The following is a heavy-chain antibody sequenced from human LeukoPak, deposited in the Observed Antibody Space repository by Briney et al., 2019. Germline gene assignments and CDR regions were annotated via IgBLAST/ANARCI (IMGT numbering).Heavy chain of an antibody. CDR2: ISGSGGST. J-gene: IGHJ4*02. CDR3: AKVPYRITYYYFDY. D-gene: IGHD3-10*01. V-gene: IGHV3-23*01. CDR1: GFTFSSYA. Sequence: PGGSLRLSRAASGFTFSSYAMSWVRQAPGKGLEWVSAISGSGGSTYYADSVKGRFTISRDNSKNTLYLQMNSLRAEDTAVYYCAKVPYRITYYYFDYWGQGTLVTVSS.